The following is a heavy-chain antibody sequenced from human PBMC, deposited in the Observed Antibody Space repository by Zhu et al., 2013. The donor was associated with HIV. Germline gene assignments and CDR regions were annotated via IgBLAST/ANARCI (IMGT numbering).Heavy chain of an antibody. D-gene: IGHD3-3*01. CDR1: GGSFNNYP. CDR2: INPNSGGT. V-gene: IGHV1-2*02. Sequence: QVQLVQSGAEVKKPGSSVKVSCKASGGSFNNYPISWVRQAPGQGLEWMGWINPNSGGTNYAQKFQGRVTMTRDTSISTAYMELSRLRSDDTAVYYCARVFRPRGFGDGMDVWGQGTTVTVSS. CDR3: ARVFRPRGFGDGMDV. J-gene: IGHJ6*02.